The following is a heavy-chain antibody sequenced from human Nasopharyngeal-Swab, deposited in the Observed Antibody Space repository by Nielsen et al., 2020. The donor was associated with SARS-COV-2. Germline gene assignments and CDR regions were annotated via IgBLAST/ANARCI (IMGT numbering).Heavy chain of an antibody. Sequence: ASVKVSCKASGFTFTTYDINWVRQASGQGPEWMGWMTPKTGYTGYAPKFQGRVTMTWNTYISTAYMDLSSLTSEDTAVYYCARGGPVAFDYWGQGSLVIVSS. D-gene: IGHD6-19*01. CDR2: MTPKTGYT. V-gene: IGHV1-8*01. J-gene: IGHJ4*02. CDR3: ARGGPVAFDY. CDR1: GFTFTTYD.